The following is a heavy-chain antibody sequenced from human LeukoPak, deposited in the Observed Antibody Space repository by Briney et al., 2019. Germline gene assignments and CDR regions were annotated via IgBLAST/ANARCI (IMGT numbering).Heavy chain of an antibody. CDR2: IYYSGST. D-gene: IGHD3-10*01. CDR3: ARDPGEGYYYYGMDV. V-gene: IGHV4-59*01. J-gene: IGHJ6*02. Sequence: PSETLSLTCTVSGGSISSYYWSWIRQPPGKGLEWIGYIYYSGSTNYNPSLKSRVTISVDTSKNQFSLKLSSVTAADTAVYYCARDPGEGYYYYGMDVWGQGTTVTVSS. CDR1: GGSISSYY.